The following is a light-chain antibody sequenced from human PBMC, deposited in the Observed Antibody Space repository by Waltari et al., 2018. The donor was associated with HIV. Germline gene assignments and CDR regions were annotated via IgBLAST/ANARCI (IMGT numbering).Light chain of an antibody. V-gene: IGLV1-40*01. Sequence: QSALPQPPSVSGAPGQRAAISCTASSSNIGRSHAVNWTQQLPRTAPKPRIYANINRPSGVPDRFPGSKSGTSASLAITGLQAEDEADYYCQSFDNSLGGSVIFGGGTKLTVL. CDR1: SSNIGRSHA. CDR3: QSFDNSLGGSVI. CDR2: ANI. J-gene: IGLJ2*01.